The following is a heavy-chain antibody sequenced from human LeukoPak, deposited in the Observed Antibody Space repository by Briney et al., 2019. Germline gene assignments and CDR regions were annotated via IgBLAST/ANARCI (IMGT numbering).Heavy chain of an antibody. Sequence: PGGSLRLSCAASGFTFSSYTMSWVRQAPGKGLEWVSTITTSDGNTYYADSVGGRFTISRDNSKNTLFLQMNSLRDEDTAVYYCAKDLYSNYGPADYWGQGNLVTVSS. CDR2: ITTSDGNT. D-gene: IGHD4-11*01. V-gene: IGHV3-23*01. J-gene: IGHJ4*02. CDR1: GFTFSSYT. CDR3: AKDLYSNYGPADY.